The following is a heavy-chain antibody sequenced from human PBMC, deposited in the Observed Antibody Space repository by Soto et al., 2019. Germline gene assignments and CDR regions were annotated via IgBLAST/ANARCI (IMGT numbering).Heavy chain of an antibody. V-gene: IGHV1-69*06. J-gene: IGHJ3*01. Sequence: QVQLVQSGAEVKKPGSSVKVSCKASGGNFNNYAISWVRQAPAQGLQWMGGIIPIMDTTHYAQKLQGRVTIGADRGRTTVYMELTGLTSDDSATYFCAREPRDRGAFSLWGQGTVVTVSS. CDR1: GGNFNNYA. D-gene: IGHD2-21*01. CDR2: IIPIMDTT. CDR3: AREPRDRGAFSL.